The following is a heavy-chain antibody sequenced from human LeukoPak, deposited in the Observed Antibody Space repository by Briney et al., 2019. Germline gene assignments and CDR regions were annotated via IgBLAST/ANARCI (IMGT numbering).Heavy chain of an antibody. CDR1: GGSISSYY. CDR2: IYYSGST. CDR3: ARDSGPRFDY. Sequence: SETLSLTCTVSGGSISSYYWSWIRQPPGKGLEWIGYIYYSGSTNYNPSLKSRVTISVDTSKNQFSLKVSSVTAADTAVYYFARDSGPRFDYWGQGTLVTVSS. V-gene: IGHV4-59*01. J-gene: IGHJ4*02. D-gene: IGHD6-19*01.